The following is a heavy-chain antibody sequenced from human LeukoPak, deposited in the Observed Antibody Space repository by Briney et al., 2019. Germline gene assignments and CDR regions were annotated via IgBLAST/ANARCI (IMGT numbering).Heavy chain of an antibody. V-gene: IGHV3-21*04. CDR2: ISSSSSYI. CDR1: GFTFSSYS. J-gene: IGHJ4*02. Sequence: GGSLRLSCAASGFTFSSYSMNWVRQAPGKGLEWVSSISSSSSYIYYADSVKGRFTISRDNSKNTLYLQMNSLRAEDTAVYYCAKDLRAGFNYFDYWGQGTLVTVSS. CDR3: AKDLRAGFNYFDY.